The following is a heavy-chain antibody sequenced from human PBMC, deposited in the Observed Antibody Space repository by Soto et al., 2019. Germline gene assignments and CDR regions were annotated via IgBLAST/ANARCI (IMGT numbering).Heavy chain of an antibody. CDR1: GFSLITTCEG. CDR3: AQVDDVAALFAY. J-gene: IGHJ4*02. V-gene: IGHV2-5*01. Sequence: SGPTLVPPPPTLTLTCTFSGFSLITTCEGVGWIRQPPGKALEWLAVIYWNDDKSYSPSLKSRLTISKDTSKKQVVLTMMNMAPVDTGTYYCAQVDDVAALFAYLGQGTLVTVSS. CDR2: IYWNDDK. D-gene: IGHD6-6*01.